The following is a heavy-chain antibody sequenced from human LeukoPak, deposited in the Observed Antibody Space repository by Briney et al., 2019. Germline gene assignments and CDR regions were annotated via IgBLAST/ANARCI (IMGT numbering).Heavy chain of an antibody. CDR1: GFTFSSYE. CDR3: ARSLTYYDILTGYPLGWYFDY. J-gene: IGHJ4*02. V-gene: IGHV3-48*03. CDR2: ISSSGSTI. D-gene: IGHD3-9*01. Sequence: PGGSLRLSCAASGFTFSSYEMNWVRQAPGKGLEWVSYISSSGSTIYYADSVKGRFTISRDNAKNSLYLQMNSLRAEDTAVYYCARSLTYYDILTGYPLGWYFDYWGQGTLVTVSS.